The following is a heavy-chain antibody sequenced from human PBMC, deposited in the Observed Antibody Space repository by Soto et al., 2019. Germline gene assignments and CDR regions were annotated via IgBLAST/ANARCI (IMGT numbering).Heavy chain of an antibody. D-gene: IGHD1-26*01. V-gene: IGHV3-30*18. Sequence: SLRLSCAASGFTFVTYWMTWVRQPPGKGLEWVAVISYDGSNKYYADSVKGRFTISRDNSKNTLYLQMNSLRAEDTAVYYCAKDVVVGATTGLGDYYYYYGMDVWGQGTTVTVSS. CDR1: GFTFVTYW. J-gene: IGHJ6*02. CDR2: ISYDGSNK. CDR3: AKDVVVGATTGLGDYYYYYGMDV.